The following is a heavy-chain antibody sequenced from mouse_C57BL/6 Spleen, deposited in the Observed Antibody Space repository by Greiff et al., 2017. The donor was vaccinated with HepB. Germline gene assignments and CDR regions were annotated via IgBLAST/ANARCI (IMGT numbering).Heavy chain of an antibody. CDR3: ARDGATVVARAY. V-gene: IGHV1-19*01. CDR1: GYTFTDYY. Sequence: VQLQQSGPVLVKPGASVKMSCKASGYTFTDYYMNWVKQSHGKSLEWIGVINPYNGGTSYNQKFKGKATLTVDKSSSTAYMELNSLTSEDSAVYYCARDGATVVARAYWGQGTLVTVSA. CDR2: INPYNGGT. D-gene: IGHD1-1*01. J-gene: IGHJ3*01.